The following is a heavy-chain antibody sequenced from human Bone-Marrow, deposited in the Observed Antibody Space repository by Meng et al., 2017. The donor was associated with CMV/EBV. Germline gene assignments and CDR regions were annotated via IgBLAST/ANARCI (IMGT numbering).Heavy chain of an antibody. Sequence: GGSLRLSCAASGFTFSSYSMNWVRQAPGKGLEWVANIKQDGSEKYYVDSVKGRFTISRDNAKNSLYLQMNSLRAEDTAVYYCARWAGYCSSTSCYLWAYYYYYGMDVWGQGTTVTVSS. CDR2: IKQDGSEK. J-gene: IGHJ6*02. V-gene: IGHV3-7*01. D-gene: IGHD2-2*01. CDR3: ARWAGYCSSTSCYLWAYYYYYGMDV. CDR1: GFTFSSYS.